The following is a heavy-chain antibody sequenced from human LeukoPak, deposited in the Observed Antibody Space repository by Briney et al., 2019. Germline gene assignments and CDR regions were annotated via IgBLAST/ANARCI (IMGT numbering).Heavy chain of an antibody. D-gene: IGHD5-24*01. J-gene: IGHJ4*02. V-gene: IGHV4-39*01. Sequence: PSETLSLTCTVSGGSISSSSYYWGWIRQPPGKGLEWVGSIYYSGSTYYNPSLKSRVTISVDTSKNQFSLKLSSVTAADTAVYYCARRKRDGYNWYFEYWGQGTQVTVSS. CDR2: IYYSGST. CDR1: GGSISSSSYY. CDR3: ARRKRDGYNWYFEY.